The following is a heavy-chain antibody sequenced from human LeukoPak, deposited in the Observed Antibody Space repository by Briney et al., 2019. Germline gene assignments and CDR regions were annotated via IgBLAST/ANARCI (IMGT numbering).Heavy chain of an antibody. CDR1: GGSITSSSYY. Sequence: SETLSLTCTVSGGSITSSSYYWGWIRQPPGKGLEWIGSVYYSGNTYYNSSLRSRVTISVDTSKNQFSLKLSSVTAADTAIYYCTREYGFMTTVFHAFDIWGQGTMVTVSS. CDR2: VYYSGNT. J-gene: IGHJ3*02. V-gene: IGHV4-39*07. CDR3: TREYGFMTTVFHAFDI. D-gene: IGHD4-17*01.